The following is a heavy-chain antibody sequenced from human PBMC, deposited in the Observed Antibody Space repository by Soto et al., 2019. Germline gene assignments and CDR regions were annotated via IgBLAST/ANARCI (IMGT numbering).Heavy chain of an antibody. V-gene: IGHV1-46*01. D-gene: IGHD1-7*01. J-gene: IGHJ4*02. CDR1: GYTFTSYY. CDR2: INPSGGST. CDR3: ARELQLRVCDY. Sequence: ASVKVSCKASGYTFTSYYMNWVRQAPGQGLEWLGIINPSGGSTSYAQKFQGRVTMTRDTSISTAYMELSRLRSDDAAVYYCARELQLRVCDYWGQGTLVTVSS.